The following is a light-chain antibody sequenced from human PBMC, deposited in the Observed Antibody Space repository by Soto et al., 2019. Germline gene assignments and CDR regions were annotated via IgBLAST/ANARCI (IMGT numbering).Light chain of an antibody. CDR1: QSITRF. CDR3: QQNYSPPPIT. J-gene: IGKJ5*01. Sequence: EIPITQSRSSLSTTVGDRVTIPCRSSQSITRFLNWYQQKPGKAPKLLIYAASSLQSGVPSRFSGSGSGTDFTLTISSLQPEDFATYYCQQNYSPPPITFGQGGRLAIK. CDR2: AAS. V-gene: IGKV1-39*01.